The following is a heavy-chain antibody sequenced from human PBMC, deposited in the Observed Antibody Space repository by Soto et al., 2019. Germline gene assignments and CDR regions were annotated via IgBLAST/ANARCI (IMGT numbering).Heavy chain of an antibody. CDR3: AKDRGCSGGSCYGAFDI. D-gene: IGHD2-15*01. J-gene: IGHJ3*02. Sequence: PGGSLRLSCAASGFTVSSNYMSWVRQAPGKGLEWVSVIYSGGSTYYADSVKGRFTISRDNSKNTLYLQMNSLRAEDTAVYYCAKDRGCSGGSCYGAFDIWGQGTMVTVSS. CDR1: GFTVSSNY. CDR2: IYSGGST. V-gene: IGHV3-53*01.